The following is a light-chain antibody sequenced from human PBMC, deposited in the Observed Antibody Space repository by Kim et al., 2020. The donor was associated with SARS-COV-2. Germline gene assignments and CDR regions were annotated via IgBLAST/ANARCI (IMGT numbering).Light chain of an antibody. CDR2: AAS. Sequence: DIQMTQSPSSVSASEGDRVTITCRASQYISRWLAWYQQKPGKAPKLLIYAASSFQSGVPSRFSGSTSGTDFTLTISSLQPEDVATYYCQQANSFPLTFGGGTKVDIK. V-gene: IGKV1-12*01. J-gene: IGKJ4*01. CDR3: QQANSFPLT. CDR1: QYISRW.